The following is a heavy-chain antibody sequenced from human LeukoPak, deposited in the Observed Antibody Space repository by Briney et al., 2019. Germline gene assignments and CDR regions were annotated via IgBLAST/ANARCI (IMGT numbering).Heavy chain of an antibody. CDR3: ARQPGGDGYKWSFDY. J-gene: IGHJ4*02. CDR1: GYRFTNYW. V-gene: IGHV5-51*01. D-gene: IGHD5-24*01. Sequence: GESLKISCKGSGYRFTNYWIGWVRQMPGKGLEWMAIIYPDDSDTKYSPSFQGQVTISADKFIRTAYLQWSSLKASDTAMYYCARQPGGDGYKWSFDYWGQGTLVTVSP. CDR2: IYPDDSDT.